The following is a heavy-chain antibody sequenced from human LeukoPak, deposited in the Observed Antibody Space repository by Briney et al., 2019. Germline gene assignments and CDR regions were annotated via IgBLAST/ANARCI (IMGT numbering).Heavy chain of an antibody. CDR1: GFTFSSYA. V-gene: IGHV3-30-3*01. D-gene: IGHD5-24*01. CDR2: ISYDGSNK. Sequence: PGGSLRLSCAASGFTFSSYAMHWVRQAPGKGLEWVAVISYDGSNKYYADSVKGRFTISRDNSKNTLYLQMNSLRAEDTAVYYCAKDIEEYGYNWGFDYWGQGTLVTVSS. J-gene: IGHJ4*02. CDR3: AKDIEEYGYNWGFDY.